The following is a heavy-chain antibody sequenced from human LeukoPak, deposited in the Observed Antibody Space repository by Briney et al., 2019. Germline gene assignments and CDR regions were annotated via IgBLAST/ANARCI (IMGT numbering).Heavy chain of an antibody. CDR2: ISSSSSYI. V-gene: IGHV3-21*01. D-gene: IGHD3-10*01. Sequence: GGSLRLSCAASGFTFSIYSMNWVRQAPGKGLESVSSISSSSSYIYYADSVKGRFTISRDNSKNTLCLQMNSLRAEDTAVYYCARDERDYYGSGSKVLWGQGTLVNVSS. CDR1: GFTFSIYS. J-gene: IGHJ4*02. CDR3: ARDERDYYGSGSKVL.